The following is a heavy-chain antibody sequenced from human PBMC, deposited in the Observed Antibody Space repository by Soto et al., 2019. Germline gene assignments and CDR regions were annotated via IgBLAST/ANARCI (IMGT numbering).Heavy chain of an antibody. J-gene: IGHJ4*02. V-gene: IGHV3-72*01. CDR1: GFSFSDHY. CDR2: TRNKANSYTT. Sequence: EVQLVESGGGLVQPGGSLRLSCAASGFSFSDHYMDWVRQAPGKGLEWVGRTRNKANSYTTEYAASVKGRFTISRDDSKNSLYLQMNSLKTEDTAVYYCARESGNSDCDYWGQGTLVTVSS. CDR3: ARESGNSDCDY. D-gene: IGHD3-22*01.